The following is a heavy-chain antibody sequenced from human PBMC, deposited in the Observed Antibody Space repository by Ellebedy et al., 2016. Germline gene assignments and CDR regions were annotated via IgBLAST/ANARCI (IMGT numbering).Heavy chain of an antibody. J-gene: IGHJ4*02. V-gene: IGHV1-2*02. Sequence: ASVKVSXXASGYTFTGYYMHWVRQAPGQGLEWMGWINPNSGGTNYAQKFQGRVTMTRDTSTSTVYMELSSLRSEDTAVYYCASSGGNPPRYWGQGTLVTVSS. CDR3: ASSGGNPPRY. CDR1: GYTFTGYY. CDR2: INPNSGGT. D-gene: IGHD4-23*01.